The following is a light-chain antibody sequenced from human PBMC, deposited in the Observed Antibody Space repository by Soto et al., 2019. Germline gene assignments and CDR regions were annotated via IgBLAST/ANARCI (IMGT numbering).Light chain of an antibody. CDR3: SSFTSSSTYV. J-gene: IGLJ1*01. V-gene: IGLV2-14*01. CDR2: DVS. Sequence: ALTQPASVSGSPGQSITISCTGTSSDVGGYNYVSWYQQHPGKAPKLMIYDVSNRPSGVSNHFSGSKSGNTASLTISGLQAEDEADYYCSSFTSSSTYVFGTGTKLTVL. CDR1: SSDVGGYNY.